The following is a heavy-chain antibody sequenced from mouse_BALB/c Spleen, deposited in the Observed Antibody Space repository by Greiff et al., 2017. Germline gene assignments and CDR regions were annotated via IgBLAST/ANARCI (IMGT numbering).Heavy chain of an antibody. CDR1: GFSLTSYG. D-gene: IGHD2-4*01. CDR3: AKEGNYDYESPGLAY. Sequence: VKLVESGPGLVAPSQSLSITCTVSGFSLTSYGVHWVRQPPGKGLEWLGVIWAGGSTNYNSALMSRLSISKDNSKSQVFLKLNNLQTDDTATYYCAKEGNYDYESPGLAYWGQGTLVTVSA. V-gene: IGHV2-9*02. CDR2: IWAGGST. J-gene: IGHJ3*01.